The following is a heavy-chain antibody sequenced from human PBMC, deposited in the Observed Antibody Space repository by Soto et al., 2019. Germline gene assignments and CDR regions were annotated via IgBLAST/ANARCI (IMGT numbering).Heavy chain of an antibody. J-gene: IGHJ6*02. CDR3: AREGILSIAAAELVHGMDV. V-gene: IGHV3-48*03. CDR1: GFTFSSYE. D-gene: IGHD6-13*01. CDR2: ISSSGSTI. Sequence: PGGSLQLSCAACGFTFSSYEITWVRPPPGKGLALVSYISSSGSTIYYADAVKGRFTISRDNAKNSLYLQMNSLRAEDTAVYYCAREGILSIAAAELVHGMDVWGQGTTVTVTS.